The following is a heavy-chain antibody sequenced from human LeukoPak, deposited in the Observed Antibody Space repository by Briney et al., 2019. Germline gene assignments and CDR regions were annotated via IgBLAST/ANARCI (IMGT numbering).Heavy chain of an antibody. Sequence: PGGTLRLSCEASGFTFSFSAMSWVRHAPGQGLERVSNIIGNSVSTYYAEFVKGRFTISRDNSNNTLFLQMDSLRAEDTAVYYCPKGRRDGYNYPFFDHWGQGALVIVSS. CDR2: IIGNSVST. CDR1: GFTFSFSA. D-gene: IGHD5-24*01. CDR3: PKGRRDGYNYPFFDH. J-gene: IGHJ4*02. V-gene: IGHV3-23*01.